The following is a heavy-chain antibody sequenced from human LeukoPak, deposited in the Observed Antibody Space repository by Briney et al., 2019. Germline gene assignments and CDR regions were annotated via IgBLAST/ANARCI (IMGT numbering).Heavy chain of an antibody. CDR3: ARERQWLPNYFDY. J-gene: IGHJ4*02. Sequence: GGSLRLSCTASGFTFGDYGMSWFRQAPGKGLEWVAVISYDGSNKYYADSVKGRFTISRDNSKNTLYLQMNSLRAEDTAVYYCARERQWLPNYFDYWGQGTLVTVSS. D-gene: IGHD6-19*01. V-gene: IGHV3-30*03. CDR1: GFTFGDYG. CDR2: ISYDGSNK.